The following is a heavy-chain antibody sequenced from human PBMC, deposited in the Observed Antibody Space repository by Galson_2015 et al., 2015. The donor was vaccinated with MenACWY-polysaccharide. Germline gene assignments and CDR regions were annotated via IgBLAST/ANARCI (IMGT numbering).Heavy chain of an antibody. Sequence: LRLSCAASGFTFSAYGIHWVRQVPGKALGGHPVISPTGSPTYNPNPVKGRFTISMDNSRRLVILERNGQRPEDTAVYSCARDACSSQNCVNYYHYYMDVWGQGTLVTVSS. V-gene: IGHV3-30*03. J-gene: IGHJ4*02. CDR2: ISPTGSPT. CDR1: GFTFSAYG. D-gene: IGHD1-7*01. CDR3: ARDACSSQNCVNYYHYYMDV.